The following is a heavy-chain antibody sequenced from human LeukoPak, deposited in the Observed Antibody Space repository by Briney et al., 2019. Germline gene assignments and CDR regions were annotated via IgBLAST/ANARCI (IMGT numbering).Heavy chain of an antibody. V-gene: IGHV3-7*04. CDR2: IKQDGSEK. CDR3: ARSRGLDY. J-gene: IGHJ4*02. CDR1: GFTLSTYW. Sequence: GGSLRLSCAASGFTLSTYWMTWVRQAPGKGLEWVANIKQDGSEKYYVDSVKGRFTISRDNAKNSMFLQMNSLRDEDTAVYYCARSRGLDYWGQGTLVTVSS. D-gene: IGHD3-16*01.